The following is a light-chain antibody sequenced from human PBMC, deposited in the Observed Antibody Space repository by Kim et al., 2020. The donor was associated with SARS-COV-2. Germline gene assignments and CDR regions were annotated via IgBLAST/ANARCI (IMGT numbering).Light chain of an antibody. Sequence: QSALTQPHSVSGSPGQSVTISCSGTSRDVGGYTYVSWYQQHPGKAPKLMIYDVSKRPSGVPNRFSGSKSVNTASLTISGLQAEDEADYYCCSFGGSNNYVFGTGTKVTVL. CDR3: CSFGGSNNYV. CDR2: DVS. V-gene: IGLV2-11*01. J-gene: IGLJ1*01. CDR1: SRDVGGYTY.